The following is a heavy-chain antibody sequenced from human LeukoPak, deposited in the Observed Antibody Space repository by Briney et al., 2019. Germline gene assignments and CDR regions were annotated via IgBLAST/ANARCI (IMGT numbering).Heavy chain of an antibody. V-gene: IGHV4-61*02. J-gene: IGHJ5*02. Sequence: NPSQTLSLTCTVSGGSISSGSYYWSWIRQPAGKGLEWIGRIYTSGSTNYNPSLKSRVTISVDTSKNQFSLKLSSVTAADTAVYYCARVRFDFWSGYPLGWFDPWGQGTLVTVSS. CDR1: GGSISSGSYY. CDR2: IYTSGST. D-gene: IGHD3-3*01. CDR3: ARVRFDFWSGYPLGWFDP.